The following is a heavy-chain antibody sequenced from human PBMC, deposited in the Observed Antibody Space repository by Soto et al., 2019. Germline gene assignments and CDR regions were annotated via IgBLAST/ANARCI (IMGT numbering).Heavy chain of an antibody. CDR3: ARPWGHYYYYYYMDV. CDR2: ISSSSSYI. V-gene: IGHV3-21*01. D-gene: IGHD7-27*01. CDR1: GFTFSSYS. Sequence: ESGGGLVTPGGSLRLSCAASGFTFSSYSMNWVRQAPGKGLEWVSSISSSSSYIYYADSVKGRFTISRDNAKNSLYLQMNSLRAEDTAVYYCARPWGHYYYYYYMDVWGKGTTVTVSS. J-gene: IGHJ6*03.